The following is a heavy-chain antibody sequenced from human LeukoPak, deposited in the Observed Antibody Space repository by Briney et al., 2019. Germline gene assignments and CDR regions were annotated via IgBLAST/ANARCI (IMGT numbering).Heavy chain of an antibody. V-gene: IGHV4-38-2*02. CDR3: ARDRRYCSSTSCCNWFDP. CDR1: GYSISSGYY. CDR2: IYHSGST. D-gene: IGHD2-2*01. J-gene: IGHJ5*02. Sequence: SETLSLTCTVSGYSISSGYYWGWIRQPPGKGLEWIGSIYHSGSTYYNPSLKSRVTISVDTSKNQFSLKLSSVTAADTAVYYCARDRRYCSSTSCCNWFDPWGQGTLVTVSS.